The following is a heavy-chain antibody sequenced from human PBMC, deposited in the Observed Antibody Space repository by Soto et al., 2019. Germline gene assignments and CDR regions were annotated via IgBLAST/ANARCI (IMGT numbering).Heavy chain of an antibody. CDR2: ISSGNGNT. V-gene: IGHV1-3*01. CDR3: ARKRQLVYFDP. Sequence: QVQLVQSGPEVKEPGASVKVSCKTSGYIFTSYTIHWVRQAPGQGLEWMGSISSGNGNTKFSQKFQDRVTFTRDTSAGTAYMELGSLSFDDTVVYFCARKRQLVYFDPWGQGTIITVSS. J-gene: IGHJ4*02. CDR1: GYIFTSYT. D-gene: IGHD6-6*01.